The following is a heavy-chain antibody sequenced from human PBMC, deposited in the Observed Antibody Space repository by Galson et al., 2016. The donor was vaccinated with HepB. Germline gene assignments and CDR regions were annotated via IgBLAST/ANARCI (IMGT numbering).Heavy chain of an antibody. D-gene: IGHD1-26*01. J-gene: IGHJ4*02. CDR3: AKDRTVGGYGFDS. CDR1: GFTFSTYA. V-gene: IGHV3-23*01. CDR2: ISGRGDTA. Sequence: SLRLSCAASGFTFSTYAMNWVRQAPGKGLEWVSAISGRGDTAKYADFEKGRFTISRDNSKNIMYLQMNSLRAEDTAVYYCAKDRTVGGYGFDSWGQGTLVTVSS.